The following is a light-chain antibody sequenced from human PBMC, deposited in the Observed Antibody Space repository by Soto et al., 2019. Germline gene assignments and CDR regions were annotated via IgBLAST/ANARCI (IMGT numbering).Light chain of an antibody. CDR1: SSNIGSTA. CDR2: TNI. Sequence: QSVLTQPPSASGTPGQRVSISCSGGSSNIGSTAVNWYQQLPGTAPKLLIYTNINRPPGVPDRFSGSKSGTSASLAITGLQAEDEADYYCQSYDSSLSAYVFGPGTKLTVL. CDR3: QSYDSSLSAYV. V-gene: IGLV1-40*01. J-gene: IGLJ1*01.